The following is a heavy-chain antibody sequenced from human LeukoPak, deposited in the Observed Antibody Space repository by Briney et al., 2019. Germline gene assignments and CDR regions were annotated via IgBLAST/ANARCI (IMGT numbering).Heavy chain of an antibody. CDR2: IKEDGSEQ. J-gene: IGHJ4*02. CDR1: GFTFSSYW. V-gene: IGHV3-7*01. D-gene: IGHD1-14*01. Sequence: GGSLRLSCAASGFTFSSYWMSWVRQAPGKGLEWVANIKEDGSEQYYVGSLKGRFTISRDNAKNSLYLQMNSLRAEDTAVYYCARDSFETDIDYWGQGTLVTVSS. CDR3: ARDSFETDIDY.